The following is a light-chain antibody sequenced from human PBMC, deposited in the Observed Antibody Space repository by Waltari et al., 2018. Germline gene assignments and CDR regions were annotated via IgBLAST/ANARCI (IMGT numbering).Light chain of an antibody. Sequence: DVVLTQSPLSLPVTLGQQASLSCRSSQSLVDSDGSTYLNWFQQMPGQSPRRLIYKVSNRDSGVPDRFSGSGSGTDFTLKISRVEAEDVGVYYCMQGTHWPSTFGQGTKLEIK. V-gene: IGKV2-30*01. CDR1: QSLVDSDGSTY. CDR3: MQGTHWPST. CDR2: KVS. J-gene: IGKJ2*01.